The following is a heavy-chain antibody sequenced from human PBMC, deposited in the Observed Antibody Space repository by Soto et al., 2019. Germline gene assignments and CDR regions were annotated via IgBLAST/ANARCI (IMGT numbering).Heavy chain of an antibody. CDR3: ARETYYYDSSGYYRPFDY. J-gene: IGHJ4*02. CDR2: ISAYNGNT. Sequence: GASVKVSCKASGYTFTSYGMSWVRQAPGQGLEWMGWISAYNGNTNYAQKLQGRVTMTTDTSTSTAYMELRSLRSDDTAVYYCARETYYYDSSGYYRPFDYWGQGTLVTVSS. D-gene: IGHD3-22*01. CDR1: GYTFTSYG. V-gene: IGHV1-18*04.